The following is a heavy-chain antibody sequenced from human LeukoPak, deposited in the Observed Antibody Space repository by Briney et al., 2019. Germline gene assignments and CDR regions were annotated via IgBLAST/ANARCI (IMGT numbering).Heavy chain of an antibody. Sequence: GGSLRLSCAASGFTFRSYAMNWVRQAPGKGLEWVAAITADGGSTHYTTSVKGRFIISRDTPKNTLSLQMNNLRAEDTAVYFCARVWLRDYMDVWGEGTTVSVSS. D-gene: IGHD5-12*01. CDR1: GFTFRSYA. V-gene: IGHV3-23*01. J-gene: IGHJ6*03. CDR2: ITADGGST. CDR3: ARVWLRDYMDV.